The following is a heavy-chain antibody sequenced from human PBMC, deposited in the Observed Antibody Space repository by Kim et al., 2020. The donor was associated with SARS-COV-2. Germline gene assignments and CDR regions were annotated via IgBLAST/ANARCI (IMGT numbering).Heavy chain of an antibody. CDR1: GGSFIGYS. Sequence: SETLSLTCTVYGGSFIGYSSSWIRQPPGKGLEWIGEISYIGNTNYNPSLKSRVTISGDTSKNQFSLNLTSVTAADTAVYYCARGVAMVAGVGYYFDSWG. CDR2: ISYIGNT. V-gene: IGHV4-34*01. CDR3: ARGVAMVAGVGYYFDS. J-gene: IGHJ4*01. D-gene: IGHD2-15*01.